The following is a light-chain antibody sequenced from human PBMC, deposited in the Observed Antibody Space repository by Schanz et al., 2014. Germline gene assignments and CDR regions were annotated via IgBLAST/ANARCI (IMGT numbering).Light chain of an antibody. CDR2: DVS. CDR3: SSYRRTAAVAV. V-gene: IGLV2-14*01. CDR1: SSDVDDYQY. Sequence: QSVLTQPASVSGSPGQSITLSCTRTSSDVDDYQYVSWYQQHPGKAPKVIIYDVSNRPSGVSNRFSGSKSGNTASLTISGLQAEDEADYYCSSYRRTAAVAVFGTGTKLTVL. J-gene: IGLJ1*01.